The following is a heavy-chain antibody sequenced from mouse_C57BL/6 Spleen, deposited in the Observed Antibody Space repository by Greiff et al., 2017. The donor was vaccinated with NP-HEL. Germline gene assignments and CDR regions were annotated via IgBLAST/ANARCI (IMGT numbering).Heavy chain of an antibody. CDR1: GYAFSSYW. CDR3: ARDESYSNQGYAMDY. V-gene: IGHV1-80*01. D-gene: IGHD2-5*01. Sequence: VKLQESGAELVKPGASVKISCKASGYAFSSYWMNWVKQRPGKGLEWIGQIYPGDGDTNYNGKFKGKATRTAGKSSSTAYMQLSSLTSEDSAVYFCARDESYSNQGYAMDYWGQGTSVTVSS. CDR2: IYPGDGDT. J-gene: IGHJ4*01.